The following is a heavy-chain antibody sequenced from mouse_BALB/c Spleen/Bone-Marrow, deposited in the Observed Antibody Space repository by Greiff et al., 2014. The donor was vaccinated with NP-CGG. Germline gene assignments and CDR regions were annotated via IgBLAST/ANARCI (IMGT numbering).Heavy chain of an antibody. CDR3: ASDGDDTCAWFAY. CDR1: GFTFSDYY. CDR2: ISDGGSYT. Sequence: EVHLVESXGGLVKPGGSLKLSCAASGFTFSDYYMYWVRQTPEKRLEWVATISDGGSYTFYPDSVKGRFTISRDNAKNNLYLQLSILKSEATAMYYCASDGDDTCAWFAYWGQGTLVTVSA. J-gene: IGHJ3*01. D-gene: IGHD3-3*01. V-gene: IGHV5-4*02.